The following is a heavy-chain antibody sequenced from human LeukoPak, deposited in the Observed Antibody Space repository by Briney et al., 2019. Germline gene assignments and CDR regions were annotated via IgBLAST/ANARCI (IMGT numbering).Heavy chain of an antibody. Sequence: PGGYLRLSCTASGYTLGSHDMHWVRQIPGQGLEWVAAVSSGFHAFFADSAQGRFTVSREDARNSLYLQMNSLRAGDTAVYYCVREARGYHYTYFDYWGQGTLVTVSS. CDR2: VSSGFHA. CDR3: VREARGYHYTYFDY. J-gene: IGHJ4*02. D-gene: IGHD5-18*01. CDR1: GYTLGSHD. V-gene: IGHV3-13*01.